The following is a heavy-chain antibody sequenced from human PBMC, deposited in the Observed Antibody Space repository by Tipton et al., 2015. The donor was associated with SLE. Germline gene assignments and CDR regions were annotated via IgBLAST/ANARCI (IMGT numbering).Heavy chain of an antibody. Sequence: RSLRLSCAASGFTFSSYGMHWVRQAPGKGLEWVAVISYDGSNKYYADSVKGRFTISRDNSKNTLYLQMNSLRAEDTAVYYCAKEFRSTPSFDIWGQGTMVTVSS. V-gene: IGHV3-30*18. CDR3: AKEFRSTPSFDI. CDR1: GFTFSSYG. J-gene: IGHJ3*02. CDR2: ISYDGSNK. D-gene: IGHD6-13*01.